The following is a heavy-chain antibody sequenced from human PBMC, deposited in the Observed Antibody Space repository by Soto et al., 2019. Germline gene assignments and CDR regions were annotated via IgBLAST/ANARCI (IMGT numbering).Heavy chain of an antibody. CDR3: ANYPTTVTSDY. V-gene: IGHV4-59*01. J-gene: IGHJ4*02. D-gene: IGHD4-17*01. CDR2: ISYSGST. Sequence: SETLSLTCTVSGASLTTYYWSWIRQPPGKGLEWIGYISYSGSTDYNPSLKSRVTISFDASKNQISLQVRSVTAADTAVYYCANYPTTVTSDYWGQGTLVTVSS. CDR1: GASLTTYY.